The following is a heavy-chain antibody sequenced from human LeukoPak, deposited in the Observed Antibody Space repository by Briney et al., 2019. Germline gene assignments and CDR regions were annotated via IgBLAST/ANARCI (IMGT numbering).Heavy chain of an antibody. CDR3: ARLLYYYGSGSSYYFDY. D-gene: IGHD3-10*01. V-gene: IGHV4-61*01. Sequence: PSETLSLTCTVSGGSVSSGSYYWSWIRQPPGKGLEWFGFIYYSGSTNYNPSLKSRVTISVDTSKNQFSLKLSSVTAADTAVYYCARLLYYYGSGSSYYFDYWGQGTLVTVSS. J-gene: IGHJ4*02. CDR1: GGSVSSGSYY. CDR2: IYYSGST.